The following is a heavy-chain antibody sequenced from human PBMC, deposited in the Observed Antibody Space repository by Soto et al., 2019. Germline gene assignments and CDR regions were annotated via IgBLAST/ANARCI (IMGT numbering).Heavy chain of an antibody. J-gene: IGHJ4*02. CDR3: AKGEWNNPFDY. CDR1: GFTFSSYG. Sequence: QVQLVESGGGVVQPGRSLRLSCAASGFTFSSYGMHWVRQSPGKGLEWGAVISYDGSNKYYADSVKGRFTISRDNSKNTLYLQMNSLRAEDTAVYYCAKGEWNNPFDYWGQGTLVTVSS. D-gene: IGHD3-3*01. V-gene: IGHV3-30*18. CDR2: ISYDGSNK.